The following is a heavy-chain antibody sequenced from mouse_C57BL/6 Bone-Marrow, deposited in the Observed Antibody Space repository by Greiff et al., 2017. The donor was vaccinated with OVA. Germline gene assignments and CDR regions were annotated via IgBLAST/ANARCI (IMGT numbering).Heavy chain of an antibody. CDR2: INPNNGGT. D-gene: IGHD1-1*01. CDR1: GYTFTDYN. CDR3: ARGRSYGSSFYYFDY. J-gene: IGHJ2*01. V-gene: IGHV1-18*01. Sequence: DVKLQESGPELVKPGASVKIPCKASGYTFTDYNMDWVKQSHGKSLEWIGDINPNNGGTIYNQKFKGKATLTVDKSSSTAYMELRSLTSEDTAVYYCARGRSYGSSFYYFDYWGQGTTLTVSS.